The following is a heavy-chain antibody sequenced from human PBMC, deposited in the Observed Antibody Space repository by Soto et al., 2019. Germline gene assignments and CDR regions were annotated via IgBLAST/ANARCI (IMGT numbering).Heavy chain of an antibody. CDR2: LKGKNAGGTI. CDR3: AKEGGLSGSYYISSSYYFDY. V-gene: IGHV3-15*01. D-gene: IGHD1-26*01. J-gene: IGHJ4*02. CDR1: GFAFNSAG. Sequence: GGSLRLSCATYGFAFNSAGLSWIRQAPGKGLEWVGRLKGKNAGGTIDYADSVKGRFTISRDNSKNTLYLQMNSLRAEDTSVYYCAKEGGLSGSYYISSSYYFDYWGQGTLVTVSS.